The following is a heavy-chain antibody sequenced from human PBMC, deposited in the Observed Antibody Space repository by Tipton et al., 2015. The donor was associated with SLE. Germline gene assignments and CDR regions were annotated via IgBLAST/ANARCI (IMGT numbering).Heavy chain of an antibody. CDR3: ARLTYYDSTGYFGN. CDR1: GGSISSGSTSFYY. J-gene: IGHJ4*02. V-gene: IGHV4-39*07. Sequence: TLSLTCSVSGGSISSGSTSFYYWGWVRQPPGKGLESIGSISYSGSTYYNLSLKSRVTISVDTSKNQFSLKLSSVTAADTAVYYCARLTYYDSTGYFGNWGQGISVTGSS. CDR2: ISYSGST. D-gene: IGHD3-22*01.